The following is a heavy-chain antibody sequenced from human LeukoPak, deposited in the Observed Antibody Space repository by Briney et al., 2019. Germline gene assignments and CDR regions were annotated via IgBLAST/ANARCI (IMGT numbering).Heavy chain of an antibody. J-gene: IGHJ5*02. CDR2: INPSGGRT. V-gene: IGHV1-46*01. CDR3: ARGGYGDYVLNWCDP. D-gene: IGHD4-17*01. Sequence: ASVKVSCKASGYTFTCYYMHWVRQAPGQGLEWMGIINPSGGRTRYVQEFQGRVTMTRDTYTSTVYMELRSLRAEDTAVYYCARGGYGDYVLNWCDPWGQGTLVSVSS. CDR1: GYTFTCYY.